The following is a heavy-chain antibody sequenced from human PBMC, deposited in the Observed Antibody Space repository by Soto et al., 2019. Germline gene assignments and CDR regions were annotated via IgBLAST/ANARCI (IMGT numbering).Heavy chain of an antibody. Sequence: QVQLQESGPGLVKPSQTLSLTCTVSGGSINSGGYCWSWIRQHPGKGLEWIGCISYGGSTSYKPLLQRGVTISVDTYKNQFSLKLTSVTAADTAVYYCSRGILVWGQGALITVSS. CDR3: SRGILV. CDR1: GGSINSGGYC. CDR2: ISYGGST. J-gene: IGHJ4*02. D-gene: IGHD5-18*01. V-gene: IGHV4-31*03.